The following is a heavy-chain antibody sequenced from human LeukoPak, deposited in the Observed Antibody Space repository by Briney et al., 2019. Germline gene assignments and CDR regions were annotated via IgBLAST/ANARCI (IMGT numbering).Heavy chain of an antibody. CDR1: GGSISSYY. CDR3: ARERWELLGGYYFDY. Sequence: SETLSLTCTVSGGSISSYYWSWIRQPPGKGLEWIGYIYYSGSTNYNPSLKSRVTISVDTSKNQFSLKLSSVTAADTALYYCARERWELLGGYYFDYWGQGTLVTVSS. D-gene: IGHD1-26*01. CDR2: IYYSGST. V-gene: IGHV4-59*01. J-gene: IGHJ4*02.